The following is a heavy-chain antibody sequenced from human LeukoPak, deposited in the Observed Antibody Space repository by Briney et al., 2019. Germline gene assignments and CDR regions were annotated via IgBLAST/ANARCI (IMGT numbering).Heavy chain of an antibody. CDR2: IYPGDSDT. J-gene: IGHJ4*02. Sequence: GESLKISCQGSGYRFTSYWIGWVRQRPGKGLEWMGIIYPGDSDTRYSPSFRGQVTISADKSISTAYLQWNSLKASDTAMYYCARGPGIDGLLPWGQGTLVTVSS. V-gene: IGHV5-51*01. CDR3: ARGPGIDGLLP. D-gene: IGHD3/OR15-3a*01. CDR1: GYRFTSYW.